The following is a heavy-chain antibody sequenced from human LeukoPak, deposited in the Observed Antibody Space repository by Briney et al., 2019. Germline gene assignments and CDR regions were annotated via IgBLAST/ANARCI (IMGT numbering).Heavy chain of an antibody. CDR1: GFTFSNDW. Sequence: GGSLRLSCAASGFTFSNDWMSWVRQAPGKGLEWVSYISSSSSTIYYADSVKGRFTISRDNAKNSLYLQMNSLRDEDTAVYYCAREVYGDYDYWGQGTLVTVSS. CDR2: ISSSSSTI. J-gene: IGHJ4*02. V-gene: IGHV3-48*02. D-gene: IGHD4-17*01. CDR3: AREVYGDYDY.